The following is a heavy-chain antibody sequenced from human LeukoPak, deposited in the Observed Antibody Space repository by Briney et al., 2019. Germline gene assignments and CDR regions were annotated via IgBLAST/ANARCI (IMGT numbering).Heavy chain of an antibody. D-gene: IGHD5-18*01. CDR3: ARFPGYSYGPHFDY. V-gene: IGHV4-61*02. Sequence: PSETLSLTCTVSGGSISSGSYYWRWIRQPAGKGLEWIGRIYTSGSTNYNPSLKSRVTISVDTSKNQFSLKLSSVTAADTAVYYCARFPGYSYGPHFDYWGQGTLVTVSS. J-gene: IGHJ4*02. CDR1: GGSISSGSYY. CDR2: IYTSGST.